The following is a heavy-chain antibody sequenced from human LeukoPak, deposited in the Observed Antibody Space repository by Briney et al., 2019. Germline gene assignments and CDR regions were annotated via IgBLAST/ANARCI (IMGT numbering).Heavy chain of an antibody. CDR1: GFTVSSNP. V-gene: IGHV3-53*01. Sequence: PGGSLSLSCVASGFTVSSNPMSWVRQPPGKGLEWVSDTNSTGRTFFAASVKGRFTFSTDNSKTNLYLQMNTLTAEDAALYYCARTSSAVASSIDVWGRGTLVTVSS. D-gene: IGHD4-23*01. CDR3: ARTSSAVASSIDV. CDR2: TNSTGRT. J-gene: IGHJ2*01.